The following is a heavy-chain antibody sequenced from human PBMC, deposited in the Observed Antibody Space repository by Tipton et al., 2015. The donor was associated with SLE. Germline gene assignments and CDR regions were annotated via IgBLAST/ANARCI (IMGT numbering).Heavy chain of an antibody. V-gene: IGHV4-34*01. Sequence: TLSLTCAVYGGSFSGYYWSWIRQPPGKGLEWIGEINHSGSTNYNPSLKSRVTISVDTSKNQFSLKLSSVTAADTAVYYCARREGILWGRGFDYWGQGTLVTVSS. CDR2: INHSGST. CDR3: ARREGILWGRGFDY. CDR1: GGSFSGYY. J-gene: IGHJ4*02. D-gene: IGHD2-21*01.